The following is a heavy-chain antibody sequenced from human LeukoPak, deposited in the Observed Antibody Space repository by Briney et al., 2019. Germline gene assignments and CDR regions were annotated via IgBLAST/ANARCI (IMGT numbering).Heavy chain of an antibody. Sequence: SETLSLTCTVSGGSVRGGTYFWGWVRQPPGKGLEWIGSIFCSGSTYYNLSLKSRLTISVDTSENQFSLRLSSVTAADTAVYYCARHFRGPGDWQQLIPFDYWGQGTLVTVSS. CDR2: IFCSGST. D-gene: IGHD6-13*01. J-gene: IGHJ4*02. CDR3: ARHFRGPGDWQQLIPFDY. CDR1: GGSVRGGTYF. V-gene: IGHV4-39*01.